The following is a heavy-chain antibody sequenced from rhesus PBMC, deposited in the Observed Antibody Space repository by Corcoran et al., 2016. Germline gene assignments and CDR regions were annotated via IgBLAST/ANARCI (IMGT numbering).Heavy chain of an antibody. CDR2: TYGSGSST. V-gene: IGHV4-169*02. J-gene: IGHJ6*01. Sequence: QLQLQESGPGLVKPSETLSVTCAVSGGPISSSYGSWLRQAPGKGLEWIGYTYGSGSSTNYNPSLKSRVTLSVETSKNQLSLKLSSVTAADTAVYYCASEGPPAYYGLDSWGQGVVVTVSS. CDR1: GGPISSSY. CDR3: ASEGPPAYYGLDS.